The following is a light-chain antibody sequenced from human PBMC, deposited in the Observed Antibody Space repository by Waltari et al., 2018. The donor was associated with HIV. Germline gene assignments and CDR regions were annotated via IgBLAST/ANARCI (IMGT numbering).Light chain of an antibody. CDR3: QSYDRSLSNWV. CDR2: GNS. V-gene: IGLV1-40*01. Sequence: QSVLTQPPSVSGAPGQRVTISCTGSSSNIGAGSDVHGYQQLPGPAPKLLIYGNSNRPSGVPDRFSGSKSGTSASLAISGHQPDDETDYYCQSYDRSLSNWVFGGGTKLTVL. CDR1: SSNIGAGSD. J-gene: IGLJ3*02.